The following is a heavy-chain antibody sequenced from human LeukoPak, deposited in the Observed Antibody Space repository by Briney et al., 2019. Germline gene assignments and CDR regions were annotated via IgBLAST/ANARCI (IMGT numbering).Heavy chain of an antibody. CDR3: AKSTFLDYYYGMDV. V-gene: IGHV3-9*01. D-gene: IGHD2/OR15-2a*01. CDR2: ISWNSGSI. Sequence: GGSLRLSCAASGFTFDDYAMHWVRQAPGKGLEWVPGISWNSGSIGYADSVKGRFTISRDNAKNSLYLQMNSLRAEDTALYYCAKSTFLDYYYGMDVWGQGTTVTVSS. CDR1: GFTFDDYA. J-gene: IGHJ6*02.